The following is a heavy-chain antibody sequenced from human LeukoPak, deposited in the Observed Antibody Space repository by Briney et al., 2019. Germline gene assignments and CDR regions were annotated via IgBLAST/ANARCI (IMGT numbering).Heavy chain of an antibody. CDR1: GFTFSSYA. V-gene: IGHV3-30*18. D-gene: IGHD2-8*01. J-gene: IGHJ4*02. CDR2: ISYDGSNK. Sequence: GGSLRLSCAASGFTFSSYAMSWVRQAPGKGLEWVAVISYDGSNKYYADSVKGRFTISRDNSKNTLYLQMNSLRAEDTAVYYCAKGLRTNGGYYFDYWGQGTLVTVSS. CDR3: AKGLRTNGGYYFDY.